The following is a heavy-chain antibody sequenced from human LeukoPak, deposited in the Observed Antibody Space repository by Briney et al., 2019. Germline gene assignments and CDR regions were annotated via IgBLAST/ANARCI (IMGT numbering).Heavy chain of an antibody. D-gene: IGHD4-17*01. Sequence: SETLSLICTVSGYSIRSGYSWGWIRQPPGKGLEWIGNIHHSGTTYYNPSLKSRVTITTDTSKNQFSLNLTSVTAADTAVYFCARGDYGDYEEEFDYWGQGTLVTVSS. CDR3: ARGDYGDYEEEFDY. CDR2: IHHSGTT. V-gene: IGHV4-38-2*02. J-gene: IGHJ4*02. CDR1: GYSIRSGYS.